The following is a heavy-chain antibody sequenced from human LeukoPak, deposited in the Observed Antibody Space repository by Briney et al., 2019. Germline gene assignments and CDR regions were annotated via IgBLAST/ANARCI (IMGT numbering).Heavy chain of an antibody. V-gene: IGHV3-48*01. CDR1: GFTFRSYS. CDR2: ISGDSSSI. CDR3: ARERVTPFMDH. D-gene: IGHD4-23*01. Sequence: PGGSLRLSCAASGFTFRSYSMNWVRQAPGKGLEWASYISGDSSSIHYAYAVKGRFTISRDNAKNSLFLQMNSLRAEDTAVYYCARERVTPFMDHWGQGTLVTVSS. J-gene: IGHJ4*02.